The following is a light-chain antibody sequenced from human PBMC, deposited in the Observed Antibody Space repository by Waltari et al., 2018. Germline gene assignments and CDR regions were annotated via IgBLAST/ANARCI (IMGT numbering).Light chain of an antibody. CDR1: SSDAGGYNY. CDR2: EVS. CDR3: SSYTSSSTPHVV. V-gene: IGLV2-14*01. J-gene: IGLJ2*01. Sequence: QSALTQPASVSGSPGQSITISCTGTSSDAGGYNYVSWYQQHPGKAPKLMIYEVSNRPSGVSNLFSGSKSGNTASLTISGLQAEDEADYYCSSYTSSSTPHVVFGGGTKLTVL.